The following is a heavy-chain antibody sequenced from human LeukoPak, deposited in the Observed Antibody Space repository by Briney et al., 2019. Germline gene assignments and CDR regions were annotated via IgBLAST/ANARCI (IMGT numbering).Heavy chain of an antibody. Sequence: GGSLRLSCAASGFSFSDTWMHWVRQAPGKGLVWVSRIRSDGSDTRYAESVKGRFTISRDNAKNTLYLQMNSLRAEDTAVYYCARDWFHAIDWGQGTLVTVSS. CDR1: GFSFSDTW. CDR2: IRSDGSDT. CDR3: ARDWFHAID. V-gene: IGHV3-74*01. J-gene: IGHJ4*02. D-gene: IGHD2/OR15-2a*01.